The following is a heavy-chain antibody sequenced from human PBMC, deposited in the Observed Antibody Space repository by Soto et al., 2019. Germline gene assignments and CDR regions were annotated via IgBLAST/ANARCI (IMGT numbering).Heavy chain of an antibody. CDR3: ARVAGGMDV. V-gene: IGHV1-2*02. J-gene: IGHJ6*02. Sequence: ASVKVSCKASGFSLTGYYFHWIRAAPGQGLEWLGWINPNTGGTTYAQKFQGRVTLTWDTSINTAYMELSSLRSEDTAVYYCARVAGGMDVWGQGTTVTVSS. CDR2: INPNTGGT. CDR1: GFSLTGYY.